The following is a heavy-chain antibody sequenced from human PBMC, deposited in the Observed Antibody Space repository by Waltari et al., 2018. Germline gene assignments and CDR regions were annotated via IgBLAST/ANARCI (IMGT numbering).Heavy chain of an antibody. Sequence: QLQLQESGPGLVTPSETLSLTCTVSGGSISSSSYSWGWIRQPPGKGLEWIGSIYYSGSTYYNPSLKSRVTISVDTSKNQFSLKLSSVTAADTAVYYCARLKMALGSLGGGMDVWGQGTTVTVSS. CDR1: GGSISSSSYS. D-gene: IGHD3-16*01. CDR3: ARLKMALGSLGGGMDV. J-gene: IGHJ6*02. V-gene: IGHV4-39*07. CDR2: IYYSGST.